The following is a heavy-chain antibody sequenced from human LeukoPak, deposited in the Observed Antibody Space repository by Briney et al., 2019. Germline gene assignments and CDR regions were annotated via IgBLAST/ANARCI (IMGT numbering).Heavy chain of an antibody. D-gene: IGHD6-19*01. V-gene: IGHV4-34*01. J-gene: IGHJ6*03. CDR1: GFTFSSYS. CDR2: INHSGST. CDR3: ARHLVAGTIYYYYYMDV. Sequence: GSLRLSCAASGFTFSSYSMNWVRQPPGKGLEWIGEINHSGSTNYNPSLKSRVTISVDPSKNQFSLKLSSVTAADTAVYYCARHLVAGTIYYYYYMDVWGKGTTVTVSS.